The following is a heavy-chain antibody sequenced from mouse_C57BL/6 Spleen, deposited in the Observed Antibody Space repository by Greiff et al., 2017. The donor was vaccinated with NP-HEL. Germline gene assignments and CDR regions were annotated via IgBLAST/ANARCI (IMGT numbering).Heavy chain of an antibody. V-gene: IGHV2-9-1*01. J-gene: IGHJ4*01. D-gene: IGHD4-1*02. Sequence: VMLVESGPGLVAPSQSLSITCTVSGFSLTSYAISWVRQPPGKGLEWLGVIWTGGGPNYNSALNSRLSISKDNSKSQVFLKMNSLQTDDTARYYCARISTSSYYAMDYWGQGTSVTVSS. CDR3: ARISTSSYYAMDY. CDR2: IWTGGGP. CDR1: GFSLTSYA.